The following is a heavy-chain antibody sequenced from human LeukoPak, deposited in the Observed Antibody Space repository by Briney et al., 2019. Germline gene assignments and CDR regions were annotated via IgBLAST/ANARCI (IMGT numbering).Heavy chain of an antibody. CDR3: ARDRLDGYAFDY. D-gene: IGHD5-24*01. CDR1: RFTFSSYW. CDR2: INSDGSST. J-gene: IGHJ4*02. Sequence: GGSLRLSCAASRFTFSSYWMHWVRQAPGKWLVWVSRINSDGSSTTYADSVMGRFTISRDNAKNTLYLQMNSLRAEDTAVHYCARDRLDGYAFDYWGQGTLVTVSS. V-gene: IGHV3-74*01.